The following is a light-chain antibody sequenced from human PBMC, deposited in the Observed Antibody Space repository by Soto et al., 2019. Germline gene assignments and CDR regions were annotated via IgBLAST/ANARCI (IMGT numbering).Light chain of an antibody. CDR2: GAS. J-gene: IGKJ1*01. Sequence: EIVLTQSPGTLSLSPGERATLSCRASQSVSSSYLAWYQQKPGQAPRLLIYGASSRATGIPDRFSGSGSGTDFTLTISRLEPEDFAVYYCQQQGTFGQGTKVAIK. V-gene: IGKV3-20*01. CDR3: QQQGT. CDR1: QSVSSSY.